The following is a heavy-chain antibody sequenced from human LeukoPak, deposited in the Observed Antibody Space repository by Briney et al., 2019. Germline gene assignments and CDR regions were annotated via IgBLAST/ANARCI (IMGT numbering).Heavy chain of an antibody. Sequence: GGSLRLSCAASGFTFSTYGMHWVRQAPGKGLEWVAVIWYDGSNKNYADSVKGRFTISRDNSKNTLDLQMNSLRAEDTAVYYCAREGPINNGDLDDWGQGTLVTVSS. CDR3: AREGPINNGDLDD. D-gene: IGHD1/OR15-1a*01. CDR1: GFTFSTYG. J-gene: IGHJ4*02. CDR2: IWYDGSNK. V-gene: IGHV3-33*01.